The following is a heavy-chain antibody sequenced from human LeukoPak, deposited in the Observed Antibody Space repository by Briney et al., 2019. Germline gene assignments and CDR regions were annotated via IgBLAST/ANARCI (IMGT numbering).Heavy chain of an antibody. V-gene: IGHV4-59*01. J-gene: IGHJ6*03. Sequence: SETLSLTCTVSGGSISSYYWSWIRQPPGKGLEWIGYIYYSGSTNYNPSLKSRVTISVDTSKSQFSLKLSSVTAADTAVYYCARGTPMVKYYYYYTDVWGKGTTVTISS. CDR2: IYYSGST. CDR1: GGSISSYY. CDR3: ARGTPMVKYYYYYTDV. D-gene: IGHD5-18*01.